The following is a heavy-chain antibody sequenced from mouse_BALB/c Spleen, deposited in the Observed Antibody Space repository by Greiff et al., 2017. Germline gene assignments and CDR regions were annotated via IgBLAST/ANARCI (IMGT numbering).Heavy chain of an antibody. J-gene: IGHJ4*01. V-gene: IGHV2-4-1*01. CDR1: GFSLTSYG. D-gene: IGHD2-4*01. CDR2: IWSGGST. Sequence: VKLMESGPGLVQPSQSLSITCTVSGFSLTSYGVHWVRQSPGKGLEWLGVIWSGGSTDYNAAFISRLSISKDNSKSQVFFKMNSLQADDTAIYYCARTYYDYDGIYYAMDYWGQGTSVTVSS. CDR3: ARTYYDYDGIYYAMDY.